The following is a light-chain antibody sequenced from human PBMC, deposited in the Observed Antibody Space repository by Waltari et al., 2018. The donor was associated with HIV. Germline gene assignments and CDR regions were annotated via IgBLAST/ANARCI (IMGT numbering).Light chain of an antibody. V-gene: IGKV1-9*01. CDR3: QQLNSYPLT. CDR1: QGISSY. J-gene: IGKJ4*01. Sequence: DIQLTQSPSFLSASVGDRVTITCRASQGISSYLAWYQQKPGKAPKLLSYAASTLQSGVPSRFSGSGSGTEFTLTISSLQPEDCATYYWQQLNSYPLTFGGGTKVEI. CDR2: AAS.